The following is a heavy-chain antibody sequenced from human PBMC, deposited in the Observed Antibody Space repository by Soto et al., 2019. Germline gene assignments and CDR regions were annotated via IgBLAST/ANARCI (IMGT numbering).Heavy chain of an antibody. Sequence: SETLSLTCTVSGGSISSYYWSWIRQPPGKGLEWIGYIYYSGSTNYNPSLKSRVTISVDTSKNQFSLKLSSVTAADTAVYYCARVDSWTAITNFDYWGQGNLLTVSS. D-gene: IGHD3-10*01. V-gene: IGHV4-59*01. CDR3: ARVDSWTAITNFDY. CDR1: GGSISSYY. CDR2: IYYSGST. J-gene: IGHJ4*02.